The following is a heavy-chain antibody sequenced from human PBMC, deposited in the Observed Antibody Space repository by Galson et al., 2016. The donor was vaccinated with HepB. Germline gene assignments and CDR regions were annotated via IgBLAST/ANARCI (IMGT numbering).Heavy chain of an antibody. CDR1: GVSFNDYY. CDR2: ITHSKII. Sequence: SETLSLTCAVYGVSFNDYYWTWLRQPPGKRLEWIGEITHSKIINYNPSLKSRVAMSVDPSKNQFSLKLSSVTAADTAVYYCSGFTYYYDSSGYYSDYWGQGTLVTVSS. J-gene: IGHJ4*02. V-gene: IGHV4-34*10. D-gene: IGHD3-22*01. CDR3: SGFTYYYDSSGYYSDY.